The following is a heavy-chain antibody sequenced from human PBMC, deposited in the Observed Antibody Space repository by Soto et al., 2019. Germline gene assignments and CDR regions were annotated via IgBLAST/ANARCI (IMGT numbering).Heavy chain of an antibody. CDR3: ARVGEAAAGTMDV. CDR1: GFTFSSYS. CDR2: ISSSSSYI. V-gene: IGHV3-21*01. Sequence: SLRLSCAASGFTFSSYSMNWVRQAPGKGLEWVSSISSSSSYIYYADSVKGRFTISRDNAKNSLYLQMNSLRAEDTAVYYCARVGEAAAGTMDVWGQGTTVTVSS. D-gene: IGHD6-13*01. J-gene: IGHJ6*02.